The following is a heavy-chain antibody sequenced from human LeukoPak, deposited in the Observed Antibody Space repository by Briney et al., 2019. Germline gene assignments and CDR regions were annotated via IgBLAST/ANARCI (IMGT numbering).Heavy chain of an antibody. J-gene: IGHJ4*02. V-gene: IGHV4-34*01. D-gene: IGHD5-24*01. CDR1: GGSFSGYS. CDR3: ARGRDDYNYYFDY. CDR2: INLSGIT. Sequence: SETLSLTCAIYGGSFSGYSWSWVRQPPGKGLEWLGEINLSGITNYTPSLERRVTMSGDTSKNQFSLKLSSVTAADTAVYYCARGRDDYNYYFDYWGQGTLVTVSS.